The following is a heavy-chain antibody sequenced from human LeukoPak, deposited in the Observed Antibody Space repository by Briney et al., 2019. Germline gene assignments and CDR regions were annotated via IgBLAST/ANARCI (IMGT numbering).Heavy chain of an antibody. V-gene: IGHV3-74*01. J-gene: IGHJ4*02. CDR3: ARDEVGAPPIDY. D-gene: IGHD1-26*01. CDR1: GFAFSSHW. CDR2: INGDGGST. Sequence: GGSLRFSCEASGFAFSSHWMHWVRQAPGKGLVWVSNINGDGGSTGYADSVKGRFTTSRDNAKNTLYLHMNSLRVEGTAVYYCARDEVGAPPIDYWGQGALVTVSS.